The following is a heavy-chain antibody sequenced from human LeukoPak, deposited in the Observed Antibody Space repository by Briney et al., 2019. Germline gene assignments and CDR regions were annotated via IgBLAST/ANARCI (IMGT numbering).Heavy chain of an antibody. J-gene: IGHJ6*03. Sequence: SETLSLTCTVSGGSISSYYWSWIRQPPGKGLEWIGYIYYSGSTNYNPSLKSRVTISVDTSKNQFSLKLSSVTAADTAVYYCARDRTGVVPFYYYMDVWGKGTTVTVSS. CDR3: ARDRTGVVPFYYYMDV. CDR2: IYYSGST. V-gene: IGHV4-59*01. D-gene: IGHD3-3*01. CDR1: GGSISSYY.